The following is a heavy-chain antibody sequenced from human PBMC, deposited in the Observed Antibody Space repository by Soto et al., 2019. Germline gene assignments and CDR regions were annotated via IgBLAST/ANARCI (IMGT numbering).Heavy chain of an antibody. D-gene: IGHD4-4*01. Sequence: SETLSLTCTVSGGSISSDDHYWAWIRQPPGKGLEWIGSIFYTGSTYYNPSLESRITMSVDTSKNQFSLELSSVTAADTAVYYCARRGTLVITTFFDYWGQGTLVTVSS. J-gene: IGHJ4*02. V-gene: IGHV4-39*01. CDR1: GGSISSDDHY. CDR3: ARRGTLVITTFFDY. CDR2: IFYTGST.